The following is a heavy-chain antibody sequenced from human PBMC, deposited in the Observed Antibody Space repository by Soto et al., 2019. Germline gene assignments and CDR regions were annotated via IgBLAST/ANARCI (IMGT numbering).Heavy chain of an antibody. CDR3: ATNYGSGSTHFDY. CDR2: IIPMVGMA. J-gene: IGHJ4*02. V-gene: IGHV1-69*02. Sequence: QVQLVQSGAEVKKPGSSVRLSCTASGDTFSFYTISWVRQAPGQGPEWMGRIIPMVGMADYPQKLQGRVTISADKSTSTAYMVLSSLRSDDTAVYFCATNYGSGSTHFDYCGQGTLVTVSS. D-gene: IGHD3-10*01. CDR1: GDTFSFYT.